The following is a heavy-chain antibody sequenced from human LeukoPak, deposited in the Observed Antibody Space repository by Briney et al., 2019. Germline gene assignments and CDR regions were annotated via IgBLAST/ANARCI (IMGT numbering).Heavy chain of an antibody. CDR1: GFTFSSYS. CDR2: ISSSSSYI. J-gene: IGHJ5*02. D-gene: IGHD1/OR15-1a*01. CDR3: ARDGITGTGNRLDP. V-gene: IGHV3-21*01. Sequence: GGSLRLSCAASGFTFSSYSMNWVRQAPGKGLEWVSSISSSSSYIYYADSVKGRFTISRDNAKNSLYLQMNSLRAEDTAVYYCARDGITGTGNRLDPWRQGPLVTVSS.